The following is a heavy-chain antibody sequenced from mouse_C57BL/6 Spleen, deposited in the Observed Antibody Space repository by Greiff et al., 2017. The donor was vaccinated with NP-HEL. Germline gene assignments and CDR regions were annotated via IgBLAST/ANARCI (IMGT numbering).Heavy chain of an antibody. V-gene: IGHV1-22*01. D-gene: IGHD2-1*01. CDR1: GYTFTDYN. CDR3: ARGYYGNYRAMDY. J-gene: IGHJ4*01. CDR2: INPNNGGT. Sequence: EVQLQQSGPELVKPGASVKMSCKASGYTFTDYNMHWVKQSHGKSLEWIGYINPNNGGTSYNQKFKGKATLTVNKSSSTAYMELRSLTSEDSAVYYYARGYYGNYRAMDYWGQGTSVTVSS.